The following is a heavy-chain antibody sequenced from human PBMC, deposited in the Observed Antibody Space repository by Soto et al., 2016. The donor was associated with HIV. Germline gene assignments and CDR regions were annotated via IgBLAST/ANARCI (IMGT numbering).Heavy chain of an antibody. V-gene: IGHV4-34*01. D-gene: IGHD1-26*01. J-gene: IGHJ3*02. Sequence: QVQLQQWGAGLLKPSETLSLTCAVYGGPFSAYYWSWIRQSPGKGLEWIGKINHDGDIKYNPRLQGRLIISVDTSKNQFSLKLNSVTAADTAIYYCARREWELDGFDIVGPGGQVVAVSS. CDR2: INHDGDI. CDR3: ARREWELDGFDI. CDR1: GGPFSAYY.